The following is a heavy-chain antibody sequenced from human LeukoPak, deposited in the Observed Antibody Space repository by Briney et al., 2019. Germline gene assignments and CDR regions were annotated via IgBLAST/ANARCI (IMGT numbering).Heavy chain of an antibody. V-gene: IGHV1-69*06. CDR2: IIPIFGPA. CDR1: GGTFHNYA. Sequence: GASVTVSYKASGGTFHNYAIRWVRQAPGQRLEWMGRIIPIFGPANYAQKFQGRVTITADNSTSTAYMELSSLRSEDPAVYYCASESQDSAPGRGYWGQGTLVTVSS. CDR3: ASESQDSAPGRGY. D-gene: IGHD2-15*01. J-gene: IGHJ4*02.